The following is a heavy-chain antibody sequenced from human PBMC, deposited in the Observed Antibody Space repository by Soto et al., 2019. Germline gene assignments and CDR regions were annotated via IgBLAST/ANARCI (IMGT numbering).Heavy chain of an antibody. CDR3: AYGYSSSWYAY. V-gene: IGHV3-53*04. D-gene: IGHD6-13*01. Sequence: PGGSLRLSCEASGFIFSNYAMSWVRQGPGKGLEWVSVIYSGGSTYYADSVKGRFTISRHNSKNTLYLQMNSLRAEDTAVYYCAYGYSSSWYAYWGQGTLVTVSS. CDR1: GFIFSNYA. CDR2: IYSGGST. J-gene: IGHJ4*02.